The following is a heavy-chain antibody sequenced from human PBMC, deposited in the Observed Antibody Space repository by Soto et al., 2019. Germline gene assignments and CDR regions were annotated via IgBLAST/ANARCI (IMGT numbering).Heavy chain of an antibody. Sequence: EVQLVESGGGLVQPGGSLRLSCAACGFAFSSYWMSWFRQAPGKGLEWVANIKQDGSEKYYVDSVKGRFTISRDNAKNSLCLQMNSLRAADTAVYYSARDRDDFWRGYPPPPYYYGMDVWGQGTTVTVSS. J-gene: IGHJ6*02. CDR1: GFAFSSYW. CDR3: ARDRDDFWRGYPPPPYYYGMDV. CDR2: IKQDGSEK. D-gene: IGHD3-3*01. V-gene: IGHV3-7*03.